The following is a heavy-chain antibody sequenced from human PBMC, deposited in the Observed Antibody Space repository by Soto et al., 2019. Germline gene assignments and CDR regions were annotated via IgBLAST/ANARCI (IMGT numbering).Heavy chain of an antibody. CDR1: GFTFSSYG. V-gene: IGHV3-30*18. D-gene: IGHD6-19*01. J-gene: IGHJ3*02. CDR2: ISYDGSNK. CDR3: VKVRRARGGQWLVVGANASDI. Sequence: GGSLRLSCAASGFTFSSYGMHWVRQAPGKGLEWVALISYDGSNKYYPESVKGRFTISRDNSKNTLDLQMNSLRAEDTAVYYCVKVRRARGGQWLVVGANASDIWGQGTLVTVS.